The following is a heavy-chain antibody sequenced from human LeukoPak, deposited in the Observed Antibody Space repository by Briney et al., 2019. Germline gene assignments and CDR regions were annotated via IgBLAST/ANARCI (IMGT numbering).Heavy chain of an antibody. CDR2: IYYSGST. J-gene: IGHJ4*02. CDR3: ARDIRGYSDY. D-gene: IGHD3-22*01. V-gene: IGHV4-31*03. Sequence: SENLSLTCTVSGGSISSGGYYWSWIRRHPGKGLEWIGYIYYSGSTYYNPSLKSRVTISVDTSKNQFSLKLSSVTAADTAVYYCARDIRGYSDYWGQGTLVTVSS. CDR1: GGSISSGGYY.